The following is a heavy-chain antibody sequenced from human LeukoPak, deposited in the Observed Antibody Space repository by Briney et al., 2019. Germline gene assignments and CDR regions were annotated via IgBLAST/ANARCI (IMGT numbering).Heavy chain of an antibody. J-gene: IGHJ3*02. D-gene: IGHD3-10*01. CDR2: ISYDGSNK. Sequence: GGSLRLSCAASGFTFSSYAMHWVRQAPGKGLEWVAVISYDGSNKYYADSVKGRFTISRDNSKNTLYLQMNSLRAEDTAVYYCARTKGSASRDAFDIWGQGTMVTVSS. V-gene: IGHV3-30-3*01. CDR1: GFTFSSYA. CDR3: ARTKGSASRDAFDI.